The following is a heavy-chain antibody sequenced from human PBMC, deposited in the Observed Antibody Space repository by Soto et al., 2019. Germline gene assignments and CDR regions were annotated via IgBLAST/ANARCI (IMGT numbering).Heavy chain of an antibody. D-gene: IGHD2-2*01. CDR1: RGTFSSYA. Sequence: SVKVSCKASRGTFSSYAISCVRQAPGQGLEWMGGIIPIFGTANYAQKFQGRVTITADESTSTAYMELSSLRSEDTAVYYCARDTRFCSSTSCYGGLGYYGMDVWGQGTTVTVSS. J-gene: IGHJ6*02. CDR3: ARDTRFCSSTSCYGGLGYYGMDV. V-gene: IGHV1-69*13. CDR2: IIPIFGTA.